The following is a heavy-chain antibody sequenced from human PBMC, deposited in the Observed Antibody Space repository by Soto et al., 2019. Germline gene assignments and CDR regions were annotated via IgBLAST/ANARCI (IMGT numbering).Heavy chain of an antibody. CDR2: IYYTGST. Sequence: SETLSLTCSVSGGSINYFYWSWIRQPPGKGLEWIGYIYYTGSTKYNPSLKSRVTISIDTSKNQFSLNVTSITAADTGLYYCARVYGGSSHDYWGQGALVTVSS. CDR1: GGSINYFY. D-gene: IGHD2-15*01. V-gene: IGHV4-59*01. CDR3: ARVYGGSSHDY. J-gene: IGHJ4*02.